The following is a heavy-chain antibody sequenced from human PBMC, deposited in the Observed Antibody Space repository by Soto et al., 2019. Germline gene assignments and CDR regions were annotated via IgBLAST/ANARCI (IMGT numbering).Heavy chain of an antibody. Sequence: SETLSLTCTVSCGSISSSSYYWGWIRQPPGKGLEWIGSIYYSGSTYYNPSLKSRVTISVDTSKSQFSLKLSSVTAADTAVYYCARQQYDFWSGFSRAWFDPWGQGTLVTVSS. J-gene: IGHJ5*02. D-gene: IGHD3-3*01. CDR2: IYYSGST. V-gene: IGHV4-39*01. CDR1: CGSISSSSYY. CDR3: ARQQYDFWSGFSRAWFDP.